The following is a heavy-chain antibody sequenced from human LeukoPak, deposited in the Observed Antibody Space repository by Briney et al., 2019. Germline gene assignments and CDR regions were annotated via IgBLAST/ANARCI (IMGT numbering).Heavy chain of an antibody. Sequence: GGSLRLSCAASGFTFDDYAMHWVRQAPGKGLEWVSGISWNSGSIGYADSVKSRFTISRDNAKNSLYLQMNSLRAEDTALYYCAKDMRGTPTTGYFDYWGQGTLVTVSS. CDR3: AKDMRGTPTTGYFDY. D-gene: IGHD1-1*01. CDR1: GFTFDDYA. V-gene: IGHV3-9*01. CDR2: ISWNSGSI. J-gene: IGHJ4*02.